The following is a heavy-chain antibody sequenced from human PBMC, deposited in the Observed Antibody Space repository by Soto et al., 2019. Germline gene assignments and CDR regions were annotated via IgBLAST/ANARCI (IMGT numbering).Heavy chain of an antibody. Sequence: EVQLVESGGGLVQPGRSLRLSCAASGFTFDDYAMHWVRQAPGKGLEWVSGISWNSGSIGYADSVKGRFTISRDNAKNSLYLQMNSLRAEDTALYYCAKSDIAVAGTGPFDYWGQGTLVTVSS. J-gene: IGHJ4*02. CDR1: GFTFDDYA. CDR2: ISWNSGSI. CDR3: AKSDIAVAGTGPFDY. D-gene: IGHD6-19*01. V-gene: IGHV3-9*01.